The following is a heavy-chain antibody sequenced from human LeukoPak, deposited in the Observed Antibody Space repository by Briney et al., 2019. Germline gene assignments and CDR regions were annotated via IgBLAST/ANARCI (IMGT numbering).Heavy chain of an antibody. CDR1: GGSISSSSYY. CDR3: ARQPWGGVITYYYYMDV. V-gene: IGHV4-39*01. J-gene: IGHJ6*03. CDR2: IYYSGST. D-gene: IGHD3-16*02. Sequence: PSETLSLTCTVSGGSISSSSYYWGWIRQPPGKGLEWIGSIYYSGSTYYNPSLKSRVTISVDTSKNQFSLKLSSVTAADTAVYYCARQPWGGVITYYYYMDVWGKGTTVTISS.